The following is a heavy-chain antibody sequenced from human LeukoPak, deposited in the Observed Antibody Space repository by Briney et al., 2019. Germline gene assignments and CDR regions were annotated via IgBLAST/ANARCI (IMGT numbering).Heavy chain of an antibody. Sequence: GGSLRLSCAASGFTFSSYWMHWVRQAPGKGLVWVSRINSDGSSTSYADSVKGRFTISRDNAKNTLYLQMNSLRAEDTAVYYCARDPSSDYYDSSGYLNYWGQGTLVTVSS. CDR2: INSDGSST. D-gene: IGHD3-22*01. V-gene: IGHV3-74*01. J-gene: IGHJ4*02. CDR3: ARDPSSDYYDSSGYLNY. CDR1: GFTFSSYW.